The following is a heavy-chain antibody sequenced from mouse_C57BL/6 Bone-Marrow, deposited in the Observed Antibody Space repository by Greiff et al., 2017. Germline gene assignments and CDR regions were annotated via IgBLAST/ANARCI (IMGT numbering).Heavy chain of an antibody. CDR3: AREGYYGSEAMDY. CDR2: ISYDGSN. D-gene: IGHD1-1*01. V-gene: IGHV3-6*01. CDR1: GYSITSGYY. J-gene: IGHJ4*01. Sequence: EVKLMESGPGLVKPSQSLSLTCSVTGYSITSGYYWNWIRQFPGNKLEWMGYISYDGSNNYNPSLKNRISITRDTSRNQFFLKLNYVTTEDTATYYCAREGYYGSEAMDYWGQGTSVTVSS.